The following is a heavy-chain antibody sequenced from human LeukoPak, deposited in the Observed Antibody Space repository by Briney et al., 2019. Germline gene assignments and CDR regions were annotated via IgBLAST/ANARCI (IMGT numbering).Heavy chain of an antibody. D-gene: IGHD4-11*01. Sequence: GGSLRLACAASGFTFSSYAMHWVRQAPGKGLEWVAVISYGGSNKYYADSVKGRFTISRDNSKNTLYLQMNSLRAEDTAVYYCAREYSNNRYYYYAMDVWGQGTTVTVSS. CDR1: GFTFSSYA. CDR2: ISYGGSNK. J-gene: IGHJ6*02. V-gene: IGHV3-30-3*01. CDR3: AREYSNNRYYYYAMDV.